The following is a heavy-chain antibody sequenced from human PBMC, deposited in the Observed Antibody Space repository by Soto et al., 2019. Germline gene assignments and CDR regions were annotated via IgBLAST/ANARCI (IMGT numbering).Heavy chain of an antibody. J-gene: IGHJ5*02. Sequence: GWSLRLSCAASGFTFSSYAMSLVRQAPGKGLEWVSAISGSGGSTYYADSVKGRFTISRDNSKNTLYLQMNSLRAEDTAVYYCAKDPGIAVDGPFGPWGEGTLVTVSS. CDR2: ISGSGGST. V-gene: IGHV3-23*01. CDR1: GFTFSSYA. D-gene: IGHD6-19*01. CDR3: AKDPGIAVDGPFGP.